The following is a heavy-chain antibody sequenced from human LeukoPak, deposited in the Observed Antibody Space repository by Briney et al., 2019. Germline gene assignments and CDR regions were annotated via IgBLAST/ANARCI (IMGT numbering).Heavy chain of an antibody. CDR2: INHSGST. J-gene: IGHJ5*02. CDR3: ARGTSMVRGILMGWFDP. D-gene: IGHD3-10*01. V-gene: IGHV4-34*01. Sequence: SETLSLTCAVYGGSFSGYYWSLIRQPPGKGLEWIGEINHSGSTNYNPSLKSRVTISVDTSKNQFSLKLSSVTAADTAVYYCARGTSMVRGILMGWFDPWGQGTLVTVSS. CDR1: GGSFSGYY.